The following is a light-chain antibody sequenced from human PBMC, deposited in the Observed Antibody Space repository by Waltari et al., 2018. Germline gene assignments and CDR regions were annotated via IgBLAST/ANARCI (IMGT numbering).Light chain of an antibody. CDR1: QSVSSTY. CDR3: QHYGSSTYT. J-gene: IGKJ2*01. CDR2: GAF. Sequence: EIVLTQSPGTLSFSPGERATLPCRASQSVSSTYLAWYQQKPGQAPRLLIYGAFNRATGIPDRFSGSGSGTDFTLTISRLEPEDFAVYYCQHYGSSTYTFGQGTKLEIK. V-gene: IGKV3-20*01.